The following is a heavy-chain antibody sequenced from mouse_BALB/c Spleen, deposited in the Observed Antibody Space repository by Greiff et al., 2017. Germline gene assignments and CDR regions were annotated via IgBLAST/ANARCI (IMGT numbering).Heavy chain of an antibody. V-gene: IGHV1-87*01. CDR3: ARSVYYDYDERDYAMDY. J-gene: IGHJ4*01. CDR1: GYTFTSYW. Sequence: VQLQQSGAELARPGASVKLSCKASGYTFTSYWMQWVKQRPGQGLEWIGAIYPGDGDTRYTQKFKGKATLTADKSSSTAYMQLSSLASEDSAVYYCARSVYYDYDERDYAMDYWGQGTSVTVSS. CDR2: IYPGDGDT. D-gene: IGHD2-4*01.